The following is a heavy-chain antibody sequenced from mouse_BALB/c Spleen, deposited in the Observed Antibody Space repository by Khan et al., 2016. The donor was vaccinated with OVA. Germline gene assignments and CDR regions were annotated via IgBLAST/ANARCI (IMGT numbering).Heavy chain of an antibody. V-gene: IGHV1-7*01. CDR1: GYTFINYW. J-gene: IGHJ2*01. Sequence: QIQLVQSGAELAKPGASVKMSCKASGYTFINYWILWVKQRPGKGLEWIGYINPSTGYTEYNQNFKDKATLTADKSSSTAYMQLSSLTSEDSAVDYCARRGLRWDFDYWGQGTTLTVSS. CDR3: ARRGLRWDFDY. D-gene: IGHD1-1*01. CDR2: INPSTGYT.